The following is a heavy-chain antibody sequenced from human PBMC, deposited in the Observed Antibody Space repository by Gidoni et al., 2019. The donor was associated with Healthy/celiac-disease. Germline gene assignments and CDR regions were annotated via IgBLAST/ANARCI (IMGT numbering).Heavy chain of an antibody. CDR1: GFTFDDYA. J-gene: IGHJ4*02. CDR3: AKDRLEWLLYPDFDY. V-gene: IGHV3-9*01. CDR2: ISWNSGSI. Sequence: EVQLVESGGGLVQPGRSLRLSCAASGFTFDDYAMHWVRQAPGKGLEWVSVISWNSGSIGYADSVKGRFTISRDNAKNSLYLQMNSLRAEDTALYYCAKDRLEWLLYPDFDYWGQGTLVTVSS. D-gene: IGHD3-3*01.